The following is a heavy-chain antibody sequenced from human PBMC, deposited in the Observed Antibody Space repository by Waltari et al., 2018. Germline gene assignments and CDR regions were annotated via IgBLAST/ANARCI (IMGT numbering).Heavy chain of an antibody. CDR1: GVSISTYY. CDR2: IQQGGSKK. V-gene: IGHV3-7*01. D-gene: IGHD2-8*01. Sequence: VQLQESGPGLVKPSETLSLTCTVSGVSISTYYWSWIRQAPGKGLEWVANIQQGGSKKNYVDSVVGRFTISRDDAKNSLFLLMNSLRVEDTAVYYCAREDTNSNGMDVWGQGTTVTVSS. CDR3: AREDTNSNGMDV. J-gene: IGHJ6*02.